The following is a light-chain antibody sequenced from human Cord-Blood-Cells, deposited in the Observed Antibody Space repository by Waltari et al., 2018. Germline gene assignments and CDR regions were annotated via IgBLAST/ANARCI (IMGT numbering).Light chain of an antibody. CDR1: QGISNS. CDR3: LKHNSYPRT. CDR2: AAS. Sequence: DIQMTQSPSAMSASVGDRVTITCRASQGISNSLAWFQQNPGKVLKPLSYAASSTRSGVPSRCSGSGSETKLTLTIRSLQPEDFATCYCLKHNSYPRTFGQGTKVEIK. J-gene: IGKJ1*01. V-gene: IGKV1-17*03.